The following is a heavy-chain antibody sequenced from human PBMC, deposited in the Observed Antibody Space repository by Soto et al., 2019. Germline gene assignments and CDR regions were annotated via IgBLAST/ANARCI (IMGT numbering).Heavy chain of an antibody. CDR1: GFTLSSYS. Sequence: EVQLVESGGGLVQPGGSLRLSCAASGFTLSSYSMHWVRQAPGKGLEWVSDISGSGGTIYYADSVKGRFTISRDTAKNSLCVQLASLRAGDTVGYCRARETGLTGCGWPSSVHFWGQGTRVTGSS. J-gene: IGHJ4*02. CDR3: ARETGLTGCGWPSSVHF. V-gene: IGHV3-48*01. D-gene: IGHD6-19*01. CDR2: ISGSGGTI.